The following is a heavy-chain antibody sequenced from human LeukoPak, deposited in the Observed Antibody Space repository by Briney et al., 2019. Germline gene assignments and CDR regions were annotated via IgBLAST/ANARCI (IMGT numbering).Heavy chain of an antibody. CDR2: IGSNGGTT. CDR1: GFTFTSFA. V-gene: IGHV3-64D*09. D-gene: IGHD3-22*01. Sequence: QPGGSLRLSCSASGFTFTSFAMHWVRQAPGKGLECVSSIGSNGGTTYYADSVEGRFSISRDNSKNTLYLQMSSLRPEDTAVYFCVKGYSSNYYSSLDPWGQGTLVTVSS. CDR3: VKGYSSNYYSSLDP. J-gene: IGHJ5*02.